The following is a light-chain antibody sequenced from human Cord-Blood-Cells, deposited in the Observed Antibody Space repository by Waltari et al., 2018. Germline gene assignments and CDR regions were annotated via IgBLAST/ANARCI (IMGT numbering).Light chain of an antibody. V-gene: IGLV1-44*01. CDR1: SSNIGSNT. CDR2: SNN. CDR3: AAWDDSLNGPV. Sequence: QSVLTQPPSASGTPGQRVTISCSGSSSNIGSNTVNWYQLLPGTAPKLLIYSNNQRPSGVPDRFSGSKSVTSASLAISGLQSEDEADYYCAAWDDSLNGPVFGGGTKLTVL. J-gene: IGLJ3*02.